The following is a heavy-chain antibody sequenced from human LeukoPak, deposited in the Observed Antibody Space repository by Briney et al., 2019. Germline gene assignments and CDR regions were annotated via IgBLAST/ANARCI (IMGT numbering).Heavy chain of an antibody. V-gene: IGHV3-7*01. J-gene: IGHJ4*02. CDR2: IKPDGGET. CDR3: ARDYN. Sequence: GGSLRLSCAASGFTFSSYEMNWVRRAPGKGLEWVANIKPDGGETYYVDSVKGRFTISRDNAKSSLYLQMNSLRAEDTAVYYCARDYNLGQGTLVTVSS. CDR1: GFTFSSYE.